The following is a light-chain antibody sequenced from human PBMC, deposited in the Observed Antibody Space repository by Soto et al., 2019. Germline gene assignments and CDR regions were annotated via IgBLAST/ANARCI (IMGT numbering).Light chain of an antibody. J-gene: IGKJ2*02. V-gene: IGKV1-33*01. CDR1: QDISNY. CDR3: QQYDNRPVWT. Sequence: DIQMTQSPSSLSASVGDRVTITCQASQDISNYLNWYQQKPGKAPKLLIYDASNLETGVPSRFSGSGSGTDFTFTISSLQPEDIATYYCQQYDNRPVWTFGQGTKLEIK. CDR2: DAS.